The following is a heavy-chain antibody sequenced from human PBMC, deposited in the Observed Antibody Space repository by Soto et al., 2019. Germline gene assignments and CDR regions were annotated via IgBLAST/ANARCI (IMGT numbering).Heavy chain of an antibody. CDR3: AKATRVIIAAAGIEYYYYGMDV. CDR2: ISGSGGST. D-gene: IGHD6-13*01. CDR1: GFTFSSYA. Sequence: GGSLRLSCAASGFTFSSYAMSWVRQAPGKGLEWVSAISGSGGSTYYADSVKGRFTISRDNSKNTLYLQMNSLRAEDTAVYYCAKATRVIIAAAGIEYYYYGMDVWGQGTTVTVSS. V-gene: IGHV3-23*01. J-gene: IGHJ6*02.